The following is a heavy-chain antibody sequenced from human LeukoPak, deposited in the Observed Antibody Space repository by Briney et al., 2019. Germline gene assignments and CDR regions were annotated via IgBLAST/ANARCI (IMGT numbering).Heavy chain of an antibody. V-gene: IGHV4-4*07. CDR3: ARSGRGSWYYFDY. CDR1: GCSISSYY. D-gene: IGHD6-13*01. J-gene: IGHJ4*02. CDR2: YHTSGST. Sequence: SETLSLTCTVSGCSISSYYWSWIRQPAGKGLEWIGRYHTSGSTNYNPSLKSRVTISVDTSKNQFSLKLSSVTAADTAVYYCARSGRGSWYYFDYWGQGTLVTVSS.